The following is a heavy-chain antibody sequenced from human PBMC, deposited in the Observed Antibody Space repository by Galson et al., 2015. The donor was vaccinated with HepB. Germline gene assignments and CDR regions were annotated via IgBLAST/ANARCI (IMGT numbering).Heavy chain of an antibody. Sequence: PALVKPTQTLTLTCTFSGFSLSTSGMCVSWIRQPPGMALEWLARIDWDDDKYYSTSLKTRLTISKDTSKNQVVLTMTNTDPVDTATYYCARNVDIVATGYFDLWGRGTLVTVSS. CDR1: GFSLSTSGMC. J-gene: IGHJ2*01. CDR3: ARNVDIVATGYFDL. V-gene: IGHV2-70*11. D-gene: IGHD5-12*01. CDR2: IDWDDDK.